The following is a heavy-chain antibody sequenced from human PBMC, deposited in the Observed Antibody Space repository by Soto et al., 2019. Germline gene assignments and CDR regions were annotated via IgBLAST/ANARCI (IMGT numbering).Heavy chain of an antibody. CDR3: ARVDSGYEPFDP. D-gene: IGHD5-12*01. Sequence: GASVKVSCKASGYTFTGYYMHWVRQAPGQGLEWMGWINPNSGGTNYAQKFQGRVTMTRDTSISTAYMELSRLRSDDTAVYYCARVDSGYEPFDPWRQGTLVTVS. CDR1: GYTFTGYY. J-gene: IGHJ5*02. V-gene: IGHV1-2*02. CDR2: INPNSGGT.